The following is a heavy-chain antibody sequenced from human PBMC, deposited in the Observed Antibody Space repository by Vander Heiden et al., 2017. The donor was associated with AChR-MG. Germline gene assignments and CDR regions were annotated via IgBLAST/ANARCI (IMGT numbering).Heavy chain of an antibody. CDR1: GGSFSGYY. Sequence: QVQLQQWGAGLLKPSETLSLTCTVHGGSFSGYYWGWIRQPPGKGLEWIGEINHSGSTNYNPSLKSRVTISVDTSKNQFSLKLSSVTAADTAVYYCGLQGWAFDYWGQGTLVTVSS. CDR2: INHSGST. J-gene: IGHJ4*02. V-gene: IGHV4-34*01. CDR3: GLQGWAFDY.